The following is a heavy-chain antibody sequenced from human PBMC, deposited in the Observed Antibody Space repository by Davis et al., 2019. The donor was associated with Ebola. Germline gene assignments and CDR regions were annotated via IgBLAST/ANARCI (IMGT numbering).Heavy chain of an antibody. Sequence: ASAMVSCNAAAYTITNNGDTWARQAPGQGMEWMGWIGASNGNTNYAHKLQGRVTLTTDTSTSTAYMELSLRSDDTAVYYSPRDSGIAARPGGDYYYYYGMDVWGQGTTVTVSS. J-gene: IGHJ6*02. CDR1: AYTITNNG. V-gene: IGHV1-18*04. CDR3: PRDSGIAARPGGDYYYYYGMDV. CDR2: IGASNGNT. D-gene: IGHD6-6*01.